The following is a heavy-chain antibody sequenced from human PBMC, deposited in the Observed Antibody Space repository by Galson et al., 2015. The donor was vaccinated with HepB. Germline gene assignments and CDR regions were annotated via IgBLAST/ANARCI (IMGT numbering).Heavy chain of an antibody. CDR1: GGTFSSYA. D-gene: IGHD1-7*01. Sequence: SVKVSCKASGGTFSSYAISWVRQAPGQGLEWMGGIIPIFGTANYAQKFQGRVTITADESTSTAYMELSSLRSEDTAVYYCARGQVTGTTKDYYYYMDVWGKGTTVTVSS. J-gene: IGHJ6*03. CDR2: IIPIFGTA. V-gene: IGHV1-69*13. CDR3: ARGQVTGTTKDYYYYMDV.